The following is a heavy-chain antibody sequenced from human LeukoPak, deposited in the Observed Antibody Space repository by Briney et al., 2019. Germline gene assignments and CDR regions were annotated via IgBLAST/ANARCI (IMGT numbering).Heavy chain of an antibody. CDR1: GFTFSSCW. CDR3: ARVTSLTGTIFDS. J-gene: IGHJ4*02. D-gene: IGHD1-7*01. CDR2: INSEGSST. V-gene: IGHV3-74*01. Sequence: PGGSLRLSCAASGFTFSSCWMHWVRQDPGKGLVWVARINSEGSSTSYAESVKGRFTISRDNAKNTLYLQMSSLRVEDTAVYYCARVTSLTGTIFDSWGQGTLVTVSS.